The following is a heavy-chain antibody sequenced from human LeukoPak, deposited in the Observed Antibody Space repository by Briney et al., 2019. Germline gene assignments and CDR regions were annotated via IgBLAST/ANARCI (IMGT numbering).Heavy chain of an antibody. V-gene: IGHV4-39*07. CDR3: ARSSGAYCGGDCYPFDY. D-gene: IGHD2-21*02. CDR1: GGSISSSSYY. CDR2: IYYSGST. J-gene: IGHJ4*02. Sequence: PSETLSLTCTVSGGSISSSSYYWGWIRQPPGKGLEWIGSIYYSGSTYYNPSLKSRVTISVDTSKNQFSLKLSSVTAADTAVYYCARSSGAYCGGDCYPFDYWGQGTLVTVSS.